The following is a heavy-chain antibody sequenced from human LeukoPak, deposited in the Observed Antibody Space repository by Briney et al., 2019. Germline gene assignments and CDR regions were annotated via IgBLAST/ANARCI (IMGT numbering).Heavy chain of an antibody. CDR3: AKDCVSSGWWGSTYYYGMDV. CDR1: GFTFSSHW. V-gene: IGHV3-30*18. D-gene: IGHD6-19*01. J-gene: IGHJ6*02. Sequence: GGSLRLSCVASGFTFSSHWMTWVRQAPGKGLEWVAVISYDGSNKYYADSVKGRFTISRDNSKNTLYLQMNSLRAEDTAVHYCAKDCVSSGWWGSTYYYGMDVWGQGTTVTVSS. CDR2: ISYDGSNK.